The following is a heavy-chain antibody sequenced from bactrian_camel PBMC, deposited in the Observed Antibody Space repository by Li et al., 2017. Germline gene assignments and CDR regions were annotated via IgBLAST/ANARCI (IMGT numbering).Heavy chain of an antibody. CDR1: GISYSNIC. CDR3: AAGSGLHLTFCGISTRGYNY. V-gene: IGHV3S54*01. J-gene: IGHJ4*01. CDR2: IRTYGGTT. D-gene: IGHD1*01. Sequence: QVQLVESGGGSVQAGGSLRLSCAVSGISYSNICMAWFRQAPGKEREGVAAIRTYGGTTIYADSVKGRFTISGDAAKNTLYLQMDSLKPEDTAMYYCAAGSGLHLTFCGISTRGYNYYGQGTQVTVS.